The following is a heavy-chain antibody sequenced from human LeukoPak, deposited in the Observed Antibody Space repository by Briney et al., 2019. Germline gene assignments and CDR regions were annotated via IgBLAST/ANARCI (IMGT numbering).Heavy chain of an antibody. CDR3: AMIMTTVTTVVDY. Sequence: SVKVSCKASGYTFTSFDINWVRQATGQGLEWMGGIIPIFGTANYAQKFQGRVTITTDESTSTAYMELSSLRSEDTAVYYCAMIMTTVTTVVDYWGQGTLVTVSS. CDR2: IIPIFGTA. J-gene: IGHJ4*02. CDR1: GYTFTSFD. V-gene: IGHV1-69*05. D-gene: IGHD4-11*01.